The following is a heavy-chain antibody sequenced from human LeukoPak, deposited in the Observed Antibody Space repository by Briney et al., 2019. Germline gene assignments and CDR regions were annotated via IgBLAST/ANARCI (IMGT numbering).Heavy chain of an antibody. D-gene: IGHD3-16*01. J-gene: IGHJ5*02. V-gene: IGHV4-61*02. CDR1: GVSLGSTHYY. CDR3: VKDGGHTALDP. CDR2: VYFSGST. Sequence: SQTLSLTCTVSGVSLGSTHYYWGWIRQPAGKGLEWIGRVYFSGSTNYNPSLKGRVTISVDTSKNQFSLSLMSVIAADTAVYYCVKDGGHTALDPWGQGTQVTVSS.